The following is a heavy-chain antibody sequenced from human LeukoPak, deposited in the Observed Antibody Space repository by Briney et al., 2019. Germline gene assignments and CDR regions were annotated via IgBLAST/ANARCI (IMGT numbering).Heavy chain of an antibody. CDR3: AKDTDYGSGFEGLDP. V-gene: IGHV3-30*18. Sequence: GGSLRLSCAASGFTFSNYGMHWVRQTPGKGLEWVALIPFHGNNKYYADSVKGRFTISRDNSKNTLYLQMNSLRPEDTAVYYCAKDTDYGSGFEGLDPWGQGTLVTVSS. CDR1: GFTFSNYG. J-gene: IGHJ5*02. CDR2: IPFHGNNK. D-gene: IGHD3-10*01.